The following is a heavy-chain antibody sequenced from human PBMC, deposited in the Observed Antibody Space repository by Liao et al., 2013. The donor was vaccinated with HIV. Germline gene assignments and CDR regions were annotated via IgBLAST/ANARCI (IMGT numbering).Heavy chain of an antibody. D-gene: IGHD3-3*01. CDR1: GGSINNHY. J-gene: IGHJ3*01. CDR3: AARITISGVALPHALDV. CDR2: IYTSGNT. Sequence: QVQLQESGPGLVKPSETLSLTCTVSGGSINNHYWNWIRQPAGRGLEWIGRIYTSGNTNYNPSLKSRVTMSVDTSKNQFSLKLTSVTAADTAIYYCAARITISGVALPHALDVVGPKGQVVAVSS. V-gene: IGHV4-4*07.